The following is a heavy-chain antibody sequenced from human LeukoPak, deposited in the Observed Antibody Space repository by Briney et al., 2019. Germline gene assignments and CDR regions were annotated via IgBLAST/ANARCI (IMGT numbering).Heavy chain of an antibody. Sequence: GGSLRLSCAASGFTFSSYWMSWVRQAPGKGLEWVANIKQDGSEKYYVDSVKGRFTISRDNVKNSLYLQMDSLRAEDTAVYYCARDSNYYDFWSGYYSSPDYWGQGTLVTVSS. D-gene: IGHD3-3*01. J-gene: IGHJ4*02. V-gene: IGHV3-7*01. CDR3: ARDSNYYDFWSGYYSSPDY. CDR1: GFTFSSYW. CDR2: IKQDGSEK.